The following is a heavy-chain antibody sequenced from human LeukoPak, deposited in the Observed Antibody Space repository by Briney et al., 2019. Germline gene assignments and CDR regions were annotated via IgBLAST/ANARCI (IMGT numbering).Heavy chain of an antibody. J-gene: IGHJ2*01. CDR3: ARLYATSRGFFDP. Sequence: GGSLRLSCAASGFTFKSYGLHWVRRAPGKGLEWVAFIRNDGKTQYYADSVKGRFTISRDNSKNTLYLQMNSLRAEDTAVYYCARLYATSRGFFDPWGRGTLVTVSS. CDR1: GFTFKSYG. D-gene: IGHD2-8*01. CDR2: IRNDGKTQ. V-gene: IGHV3-30*02.